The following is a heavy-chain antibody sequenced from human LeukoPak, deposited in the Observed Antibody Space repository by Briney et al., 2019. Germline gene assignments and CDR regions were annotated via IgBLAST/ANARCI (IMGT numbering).Heavy chain of an antibody. CDR2: LTASGGST. D-gene: IGHD3-22*01. CDR3: ASHDSSGYYLYRYLCY. J-gene: IGHJ4*02. Sequence: PGGSLRLSCSASGITVNNYAMTWVPQAPGKGRVCFSALTASGGSTYYADSVKGRLTISRDKSKKTLYLQMSSLRAEDTAVYYCASHDSSGYYLYRYLCYWGQGTLVTLSS. V-gene: IGHV3-23*01. CDR1: GITVNNYA.